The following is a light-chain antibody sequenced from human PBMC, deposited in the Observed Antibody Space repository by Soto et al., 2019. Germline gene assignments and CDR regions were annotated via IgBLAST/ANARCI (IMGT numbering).Light chain of an antibody. CDR1: SSNIGNNY. Sequence: QPVLTQPPSASGTPGQRVTISCSGSSSNIGNNYVYWYQKLPGTAPKLLIYRSNQRPSGVPDRFSGSKSGTSASLAISGLRSEDEADYYCAAWDDSLSGYVIFGGGTKLTVL. CDR2: RSN. CDR3: AAWDDSLSGYVI. V-gene: IGLV1-47*01. J-gene: IGLJ2*01.